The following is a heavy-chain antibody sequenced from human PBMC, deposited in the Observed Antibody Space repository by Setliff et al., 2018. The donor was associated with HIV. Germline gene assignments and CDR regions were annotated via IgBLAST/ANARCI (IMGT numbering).Heavy chain of an antibody. CDR3: AKERWGPPVEF. CDR1: GFTFSTYA. CDR2: VSRYSNNI. D-gene: IGHD2-15*01. V-gene: IGHV3-48*01. J-gene: IGHJ4*02. Sequence: GGSLRLSCAASGFTFSTYAMNWVRQTSGKGLEWVAYVSRYSNNIYYADSVKGRFTISRDNARNSLYLQMSSLTAEDTGLYYCAKERWGPPVEFRGQGTLVTVSS.